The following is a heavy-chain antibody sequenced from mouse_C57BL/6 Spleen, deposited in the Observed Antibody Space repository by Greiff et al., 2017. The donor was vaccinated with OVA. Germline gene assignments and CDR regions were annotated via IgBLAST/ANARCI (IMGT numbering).Heavy chain of an antibody. J-gene: IGHJ2*01. CDR3: ARGGFDY. Sequence: VQLQQSGAELVRSGASVKLSCKASGYTFTDYYINWVKQRPGQGLEWIARIYPGSGNTYYNEKFKGKATLTAEKSSSTAYMQLSSLTSEDSAVYFCARGGFDYWGQGTTLTVSS. V-gene: IGHV1-76*01. CDR1: GYTFTDYY. CDR2: IYPGSGNT.